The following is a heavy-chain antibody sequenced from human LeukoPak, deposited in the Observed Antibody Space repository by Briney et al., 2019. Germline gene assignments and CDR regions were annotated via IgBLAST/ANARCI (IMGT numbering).Heavy chain of an antibody. CDR1: AFTFSNYA. D-gene: IGHD3-10*01. V-gene: IGHV3-23*01. Sequence: GGSLRLSCAASAFTFSNYAMSWVRQAPGKGLEWVSTISNSDSSTYYADSVKGRFTISRDNSENTLYLQMNSLRSDDTAVYYCARAGEYYYMDVWGKGTTVTVSS. CDR3: ARAGEYYYMDV. J-gene: IGHJ6*03. CDR2: ISNSDSST.